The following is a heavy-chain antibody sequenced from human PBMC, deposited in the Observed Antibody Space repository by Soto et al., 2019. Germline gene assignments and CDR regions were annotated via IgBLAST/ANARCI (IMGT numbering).Heavy chain of an antibody. V-gene: IGHV4-31*03. J-gene: IGHJ4*02. D-gene: IGHD2-15*01. Sequence: SETLSLTCSVSGGSISSDGYYWSWIRQHPGKGLEWIGYIYYSGSTYYNPSLKSRLTMSVVKSRNQLSLKLSSVTAADTAVYYCASGDSPFDYWGQGTLVTVSS. CDR1: GGSISSDGYY. CDR3: ASGDSPFDY. CDR2: IYYSGST.